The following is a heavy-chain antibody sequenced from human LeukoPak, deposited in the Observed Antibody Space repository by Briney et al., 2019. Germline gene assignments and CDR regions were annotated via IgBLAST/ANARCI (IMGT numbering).Heavy chain of an antibody. CDR1: GFTFSSYA. CDR2: ISGSGGST. CDR3: AKSGYSSSPYYYYYYMDV. J-gene: IGHJ6*03. V-gene: IGHV3-23*01. Sequence: GGSLRLSCAASGFTFSSYAMTWVRQAPGKGLEWVSAISGSGGSTYYADSVKGRFTISRDNSKNTLYLQMNSLRAEDTAVYYCAKSGYSSSPYYYYYYMDVWGKGTTVTVSS. D-gene: IGHD6-6*01.